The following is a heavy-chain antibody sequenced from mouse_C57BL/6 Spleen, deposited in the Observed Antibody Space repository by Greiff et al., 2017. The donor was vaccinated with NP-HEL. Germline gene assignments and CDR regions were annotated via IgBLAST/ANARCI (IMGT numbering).Heavy chain of an antibody. CDR3: ARGGSSPAWFAY. V-gene: IGHV1-50*01. CDR2: IDPSDSYT. D-gene: IGHD1-1*01. Sequence: VQLQQPGAELVKPGASVKLSCKASGYTFTSYWMQWVKQRPGQGLVWIGEIDPSDSYTNYNQKFKGKATLTVDTSATTAYMQLSSLTSEDSAVYYCARGGSSPAWFAYWGQGTLVTVSA. CDR1: GYTFTSYW. J-gene: IGHJ3*01.